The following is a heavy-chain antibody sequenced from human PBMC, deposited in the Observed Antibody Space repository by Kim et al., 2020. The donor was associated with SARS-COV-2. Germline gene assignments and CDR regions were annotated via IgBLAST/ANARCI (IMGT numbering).Heavy chain of an antibody. CDR2: IDPSDSYT. J-gene: IGHJ4*02. Sequence: GESLKISCKGSGYSFTSYWISWVRKMPGKGLEWMGRIDPSDSYTNYSPSFQGHVTISADKSISTAYLQWSSLKASDTAMYYCARSYPYDILTGYHSEGLFDYWGQGTLVTVSS. D-gene: IGHD3-9*01. CDR1: GYSFTSYW. CDR3: ARSYPYDILTGYHSEGLFDY. V-gene: IGHV5-10-1*01.